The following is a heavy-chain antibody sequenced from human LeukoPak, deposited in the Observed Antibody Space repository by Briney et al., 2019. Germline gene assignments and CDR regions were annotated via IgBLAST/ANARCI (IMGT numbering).Heavy chain of an antibody. J-gene: IGHJ4*02. CDR2: ISSSSTYT. CDR3: ARGPYYYDSSGYHYQY. V-gene: IGHV3-11*03. Sequence: GGSLRLSCAASGSTFSDYYMSWIRQAPGKGLEWVSYISSSSTYTDHADSVKGRFTISRDNSKNSLYLQMNNLRAEDAAVYFCARGPYYYDSSGYHYQYWGQGTLVTVSS. D-gene: IGHD3-22*01. CDR1: GSTFSDYY.